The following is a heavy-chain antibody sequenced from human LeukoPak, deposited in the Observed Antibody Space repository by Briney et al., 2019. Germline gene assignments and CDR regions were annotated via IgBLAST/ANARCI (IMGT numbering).Heavy chain of an antibody. CDR3: ARGGKQWRGGNYFDS. CDR2: ITTGRGET. J-gene: IGHJ4*02. Sequence: ASVKVSCKASGYSFVLYGISWVRQAPGQSLEWMGWITTGRGETRYSQEFQRRITFTRDKSASTVYMDLSDLRSEDTAVYYCARGGKQWRGGNYFDSWGQGTLVAVSS. V-gene: IGHV1-3*03. CDR1: GYSFVLYG. D-gene: IGHD6-19*01.